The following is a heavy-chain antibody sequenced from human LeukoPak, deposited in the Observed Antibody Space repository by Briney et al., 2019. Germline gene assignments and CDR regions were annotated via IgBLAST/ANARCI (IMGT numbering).Heavy chain of an antibody. Sequence: SETLSLTCTVSGGSINSSTFYWGWIRQPPGKGLEWIGSIYYDGSTYYNPSLKSRVTISVDTSKNQFSLKLTSVTAADTAVYFCAKRSDSGSDDGEDYFDYWGQGTLVTVSS. CDR3: AKRSDSGSDDGEDYFDY. J-gene: IGHJ4*02. V-gene: IGHV4-39*01. D-gene: IGHD1-26*01. CDR2: IYYDGST. CDR1: GGSINSSTFY.